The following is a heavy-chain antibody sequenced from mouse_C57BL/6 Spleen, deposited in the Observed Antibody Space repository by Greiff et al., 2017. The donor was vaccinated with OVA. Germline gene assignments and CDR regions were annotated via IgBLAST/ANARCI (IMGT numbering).Heavy chain of an antibody. CDR1: GFTFSSYG. Sequence: EVMLVESGGDLVKPGGSLKLSCAASGFTFSSYGMSWVRQTPDKRLEWVATISSGGSYTYYPDSVKGRFTISRDNAKNTLYLQMSSLKSEDTAMYYCARHEGDYDGWFAYWGQGTLVTVSA. D-gene: IGHD2-4*01. CDR3: ARHEGDYDGWFAY. V-gene: IGHV5-6*01. J-gene: IGHJ3*01. CDR2: ISSGGSYT.